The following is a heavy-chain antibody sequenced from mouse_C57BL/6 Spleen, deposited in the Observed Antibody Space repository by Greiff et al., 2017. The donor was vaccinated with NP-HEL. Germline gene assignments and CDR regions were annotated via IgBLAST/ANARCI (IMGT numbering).Heavy chain of an antibody. D-gene: IGHD4-1*01. CDR2: IYPRSGNT. CDR3: ARSGTGYAMDY. Sequence: VKLQESGAELARPGASVKLSCKASGYTFTSYGISWVKQRTGQGLEWIGEIYPRSGNTYYNEKFKGKATLTADKSSSTAYMELRSLTSEDSAVYFCARSGTGYAMDYSGQGTSVTVSS. CDR1: GYTFTSYG. J-gene: IGHJ4*01. V-gene: IGHV1-81*01.